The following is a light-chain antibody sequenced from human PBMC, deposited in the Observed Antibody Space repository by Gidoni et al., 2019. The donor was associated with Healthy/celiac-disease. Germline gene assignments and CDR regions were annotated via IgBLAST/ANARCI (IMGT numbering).Light chain of an antibody. Sequence: EIVSTQSPGTLSLSPGERATLSCRASQSVSSNYLAWYQQKPGQAPRPLIYGASSRATGIPDRLSGSGSGTDFTLTISRLEPEDFAVYYCQQYGSSPPWTFGQGTKVEIK. CDR2: GAS. J-gene: IGKJ1*01. CDR3: QQYGSSPPWT. V-gene: IGKV3-20*01. CDR1: QSVSSNY.